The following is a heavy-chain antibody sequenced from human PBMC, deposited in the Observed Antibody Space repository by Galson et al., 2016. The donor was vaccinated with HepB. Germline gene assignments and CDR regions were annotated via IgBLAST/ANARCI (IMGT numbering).Heavy chain of an antibody. D-gene: IGHD3-3*01. V-gene: IGHV3-15*01. Sequence: SLRLSCAASGFTFSNAWMSWVRQAPGKGLEWVGRIKSKTDGGTTDYAAPVKGRFTISRDDSKNTLYLQMNSLKTEDTAVYYCKSLSYDFWSAYYYCDYWGQGTQVTVSS. CDR3: KSLSYDFWSAYYYCDY. CDR1: GFTFSNAW. J-gene: IGHJ4*02. CDR2: IKSKTDGGTT.